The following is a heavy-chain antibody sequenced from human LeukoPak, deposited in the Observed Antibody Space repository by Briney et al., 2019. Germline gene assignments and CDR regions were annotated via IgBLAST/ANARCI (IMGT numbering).Heavy chain of an antibody. CDR2: ISSSGGST. CDR1: GFTFSSYA. V-gene: IGHV3-64*01. J-gene: IGHJ3*02. CDR3: ARVGDNDAFDI. D-gene: IGHD4-17*01. Sequence: GGSLSLSCAASGFTFSSYAMHWVRQTPGKGLECVSAISSSGGSTYYASFVKGRFTISRHNSKNTLYLQMRSLRAEDMAVFYCARVGDNDAFDIGGQGTMVTVSS.